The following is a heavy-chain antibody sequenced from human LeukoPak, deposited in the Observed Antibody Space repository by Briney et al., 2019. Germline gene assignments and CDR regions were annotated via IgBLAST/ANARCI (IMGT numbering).Heavy chain of an antibody. D-gene: IGHD3-22*01. CDR2: ISYYGSNK. V-gene: IGHV3-30*18. Sequence: PGGSLRLSCAASGFTLSSYGMHWVRQAPGMGLEWVAVISYYGSNKYYADSVKGRFTISRDNSKNTLYLQMNSLRAEDTAVYYCAKDQYYDSSGYYVNYFDYWGQGTLVTVSS. J-gene: IGHJ4*02. CDR3: AKDQYYDSSGYYVNYFDY. CDR1: GFTLSSYG.